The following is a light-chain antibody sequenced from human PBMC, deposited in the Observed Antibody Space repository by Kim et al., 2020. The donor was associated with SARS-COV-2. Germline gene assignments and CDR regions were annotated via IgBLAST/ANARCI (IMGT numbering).Light chain of an antibody. V-gene: IGKV1-5*03. CDR3: QQYNSYSWT. CDR1: QSISSW. J-gene: IGKJ1*01. CDR2: KAS. Sequence: SASVGDRVTITCRASQSISSWLAWYQQKPGKAPKLLIYKASSLESEVPSRFSGSGSGTEFTLTISSLQPDDFATYYCQQYNSYSWTFGQGTKLEI.